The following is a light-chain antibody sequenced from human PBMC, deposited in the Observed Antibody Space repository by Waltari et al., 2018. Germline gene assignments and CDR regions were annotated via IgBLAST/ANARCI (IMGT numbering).Light chain of an antibody. CDR2: DVI. V-gene: IGLV2-11*02. J-gene: IGLJ2*01. Sequence: QSALTQPRSVSGSPGQSVTISCTGTSSDGGGYNYVSWYPQTPGQAPKLILYDVIKRPSGVPDRFAGSKSGNTASLTISGLQAEDEADYYCCSYAGSYTPHVVFGGGTKLTVL. CDR3: CSYAGSYTPHVV. CDR1: SSDGGGYNY.